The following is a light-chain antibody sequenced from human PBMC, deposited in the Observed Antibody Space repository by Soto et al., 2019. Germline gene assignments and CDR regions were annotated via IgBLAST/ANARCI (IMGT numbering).Light chain of an antibody. Sequence: DIVMTQSPDSLAVSLGERATINCKSSQSVLYSSNNKNYLAWYQQKPGQPPKLLIYWASTRESGVPDRFSGNGSGTDFTLTISSLQAEDVAVYYCQQYFSPPITFGQGTRLEIK. V-gene: IGKV4-1*01. CDR3: QQYFSPPIT. CDR1: QSVLYSSNNKNY. J-gene: IGKJ5*01. CDR2: WAS.